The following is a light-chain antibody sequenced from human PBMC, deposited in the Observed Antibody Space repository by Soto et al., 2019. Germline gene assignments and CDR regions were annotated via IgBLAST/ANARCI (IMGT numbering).Light chain of an antibody. CDR3: SSYTSSSTRV. CDR1: SSDVGGYKY. CDR2: EVS. V-gene: IGLV2-14*01. J-gene: IGLJ1*01. Sequence: QSALTQPASVSASPGQSITISCTGTSSDVGGYKYVSWYQQHPGKAPKLMIYEVSNRPSGVSNRFSGSKSGNTASLTISGLQAEDEADYYCSSYTSSSTRVFGTGNKVTVL.